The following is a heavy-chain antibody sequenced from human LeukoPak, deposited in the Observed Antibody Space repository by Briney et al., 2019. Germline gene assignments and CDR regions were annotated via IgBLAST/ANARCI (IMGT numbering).Heavy chain of an antibody. Sequence: ASVKVSCTASGYTFTSYYMHWVRQAPGQGLEWMGWISAYNGNTNYAQKLQGRVTMTTDTSTSTAYMELRSLRSDDTAVYYCARDTIYYDSSGFDYWGQGTLVTVSS. CDR3: ARDTIYYDSSGFDY. D-gene: IGHD3-22*01. J-gene: IGHJ4*02. CDR1: GYTFTSYY. CDR2: ISAYNGNT. V-gene: IGHV1-18*04.